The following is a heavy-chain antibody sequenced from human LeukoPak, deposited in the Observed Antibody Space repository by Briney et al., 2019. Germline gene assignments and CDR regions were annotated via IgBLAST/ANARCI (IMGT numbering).Heavy chain of an antibody. J-gene: IGHJ3*02. V-gene: IGHV3-53*01. CDR2: IYSGGST. Sequence: GGSLGLSCAASGFTVSSNYMSWVRQAPGKGLEWVSVIYSGGSTYYADSVKGRFTISRDNSKNTLYLQMNSLRAEDTAVYYCARIAITMIVVEPDAFDIWGQGTIVTVYS. CDR3: ARIAITMIVVEPDAFDI. CDR1: GFTVSSNY. D-gene: IGHD3-22*01.